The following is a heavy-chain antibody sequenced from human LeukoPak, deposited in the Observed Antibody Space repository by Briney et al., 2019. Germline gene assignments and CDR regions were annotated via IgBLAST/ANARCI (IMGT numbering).Heavy chain of an antibody. CDR1: GFTFSGST. D-gene: IGHD4-17*01. CDR2: IRSKANSYAT. Sequence: GGSLKLSCAASGFTFSGSTMHWVRQASGKGLEWVGRIRSKANSYATAYAASVKGRFTISRDDSKNPAYLQMNSLKTEDTAVYYCTSENYGDYVWGQGTLVTVSS. V-gene: IGHV3-73*01. CDR3: TSENYGDYV. J-gene: IGHJ1*01.